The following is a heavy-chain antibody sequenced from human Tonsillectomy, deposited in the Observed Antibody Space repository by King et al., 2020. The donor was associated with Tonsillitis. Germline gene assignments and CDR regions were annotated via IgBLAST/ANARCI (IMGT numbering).Heavy chain of an antibody. Sequence: VQLVESGGGLVQPGGSLRLSCAASGFTFSSYAMSWGRQAPGKGLEWVSGLSGSCSSTYYADSVKGRFTISRDNFKNTLYLQMNSLRAEDTAVYYCAKGSTVTTLDYYFYMDVWGKGTTVTVSS. CDR1: GFTFSSYA. D-gene: IGHD4-11*01. CDR3: AKGSTVTTLDYYFYMDV. V-gene: IGHV3-23*04. CDR2: LSGSCSST. J-gene: IGHJ6*03.